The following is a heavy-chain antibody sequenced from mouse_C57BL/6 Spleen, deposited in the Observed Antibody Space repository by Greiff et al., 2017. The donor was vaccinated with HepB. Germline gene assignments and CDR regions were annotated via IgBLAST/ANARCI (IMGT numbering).Heavy chain of an antibody. D-gene: IGHD3-2*02. J-gene: IGHJ2*01. Sequence: EVKLMESGGGLVQSGRSLRLSCATSGFTFSDFYMEWVRQAPGKGLEWIAASRNKANDYTTEYSASVKGRFIVSRDTSQSILYLQMNALRAEDTAIYYCARGTAQALYFDYWGQGTTLTVSS. CDR2: SRNKANDYTT. V-gene: IGHV7-1*01. CDR3: ARGTAQALYFDY. CDR1: GFTFSDFY.